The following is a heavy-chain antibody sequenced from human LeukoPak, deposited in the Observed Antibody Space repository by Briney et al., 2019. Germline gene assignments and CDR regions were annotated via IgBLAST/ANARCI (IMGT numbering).Heavy chain of an antibody. V-gene: IGHV4-59*01. J-gene: IGHJ5*02. CDR3: ARTSNYDFWSGYYKDNWFDP. D-gene: IGHD3-3*01. CDR2: IYYSGST. Sequence: SETLSLTCTVSGGPISSYYWSWIRQPPGKGLEWIGYIYYSGSTNCNPSLKSRVTISVDTSKNQFSLKLSSVTAADTAVYYCARTSNYDFWSGYYKDNWFDPWGQGTLVTVSS. CDR1: GGPISSYY.